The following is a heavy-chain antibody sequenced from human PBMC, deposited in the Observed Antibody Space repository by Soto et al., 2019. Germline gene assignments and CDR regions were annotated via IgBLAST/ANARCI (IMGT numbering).Heavy chain of an antibody. CDR2: MDHRSSSI. J-gene: IGHJ2*01. V-gene: IGHV3-48*01. Sequence: QLVESGGGLVLPRGSLRLSCEAAGFPFRRYSMKGVRQSTGKGLEWISYMDHRSSSIHDAYSVKVRFTISRDNAKNSLLLQITRLKVEDTAVYYCAVGIGVAGGYFELWGRSTPFTVAS. CDR1: GFPFRRYS. D-gene: IGHD6-19*01. CDR3: AVGIGVAGGYFEL.